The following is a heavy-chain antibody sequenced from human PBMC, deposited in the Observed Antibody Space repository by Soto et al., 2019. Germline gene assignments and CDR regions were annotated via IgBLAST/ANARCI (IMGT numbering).Heavy chain of an antibody. J-gene: IGHJ6*04. CDR3: ARDPIAAAGTLYYYYGMDV. Sequence: ASVKVSCKASGYTFTSYGISWVRQAPGQGLEWMGWISAYNGNTNYAQKLQGRVTMTTDTSTSTAYMELRSLRSDDTAVYYCARDPIAAAGTLYYYYGMDVWGKGPTVTVSS. CDR1: GYTFTSYG. CDR2: ISAYNGNT. D-gene: IGHD6-13*01. V-gene: IGHV1-18*01.